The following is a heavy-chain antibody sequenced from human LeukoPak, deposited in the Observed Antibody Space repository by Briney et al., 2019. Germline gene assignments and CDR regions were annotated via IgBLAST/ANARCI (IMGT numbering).Heavy chain of an antibody. CDR2: IYYSGST. J-gene: IGHJ5*02. Sequence: SETLSLTCTVSGGSISSYYWSWIREPRGKGLEVIRYIYYSGSTNYNPSLKSRVTISVDTSKNQFSLKLSSVTAADTAVYYCARVWVGATFWFDPWGQGTLVTVSS. V-gene: IGHV4-59*01. CDR1: GGSISSYY. CDR3: ARVWVGATFWFDP. D-gene: IGHD1-26*01.